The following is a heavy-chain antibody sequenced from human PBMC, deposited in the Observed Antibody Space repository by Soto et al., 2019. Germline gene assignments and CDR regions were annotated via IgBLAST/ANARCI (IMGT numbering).Heavy chain of an antibody. D-gene: IGHD4-17*01. CDR2: ISGSGGST. V-gene: IGHV3-23*01. J-gene: IGHJ6*03. Sequence: GGSLRLSCAAAGFTFSSYAMILVSPAPGKGLEWVSAISGSGGSTYYADSVKGRFTISRDNSKNTLYLQMNSLRAEDTAVYYCAKWQRGAVTYYYYYMDVWGKGTTVTVSS. CDR1: GFTFSSYA. CDR3: AKWQRGAVTYYYYYMDV.